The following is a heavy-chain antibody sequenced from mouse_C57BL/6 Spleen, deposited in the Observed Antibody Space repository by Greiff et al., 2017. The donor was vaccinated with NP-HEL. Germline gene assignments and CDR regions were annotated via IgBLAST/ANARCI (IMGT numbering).Heavy chain of an antibody. CDR3: ARSGEIYYGNYSYAMDY. D-gene: IGHD2-1*01. CDR2: IHPNSGST. CDR1: GYTFTSYW. J-gene: IGHJ4*01. V-gene: IGHV1-64*01. Sequence: QVQLQQPGAELVKPGASVKLSCKASGYTFTSYWMHWVKQRPGQGLEWIGMIHPNSGSTNYNEKFKSKATLTVDKSSSTAYMQLSSLTSEDSAVYYCARSGEIYYGNYSYAMDYWGQGTSVTVSS.